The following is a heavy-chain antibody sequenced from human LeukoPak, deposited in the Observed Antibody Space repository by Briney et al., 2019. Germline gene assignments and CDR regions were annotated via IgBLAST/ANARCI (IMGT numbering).Heavy chain of an antibody. Sequence: ASVKVSCKPSGYTFTNYGISWVRQAPGQGLEWMGWISAYNGNTNYAQKLLGRVTMTTDTSTSTAYMELRSLRSDDTAVFYCARQSVGSHYGADFWGQGTLVTVSS. J-gene: IGHJ4*02. V-gene: IGHV1-18*01. CDR2: ISAYNGNT. CDR3: ARQSVGSHYGADF. D-gene: IGHD1-26*01. CDR1: GYTFTNYG.